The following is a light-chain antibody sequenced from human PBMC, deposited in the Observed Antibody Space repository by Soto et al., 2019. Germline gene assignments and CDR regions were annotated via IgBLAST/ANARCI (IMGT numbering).Light chain of an antibody. CDR2: KAS. Sequence: EIPMTQSPSTLSGSVGDRVTIPCRDSQTSSSWLAWYQQKPGKAPKLRIYKASTLKRGVPSSVSGSGAGTEGTLTISSLQPDDVATDYCQHYNSYSEAFGQGTKVDIK. J-gene: IGKJ1*01. CDR1: QTSSSW. CDR3: QHYNSYSEA. V-gene: IGKV1-5*03.